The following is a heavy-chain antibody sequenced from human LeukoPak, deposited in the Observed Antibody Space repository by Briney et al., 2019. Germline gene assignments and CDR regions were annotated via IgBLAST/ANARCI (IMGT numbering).Heavy chain of an antibody. CDR2: ISAYNGNA. CDR1: GYTFTSYG. D-gene: IGHD3-10*01. J-gene: IGHJ4*02. Sequence: ASVKVSCKASGYTFTSYGISWVRQAPGQGLEWMGWISAYNGNASYAQKLQGRVTMTTDTPTSTAYMELRSLRSDDTAVYYCARGRKALLWFGELPHQLDYWGQGTLVTVSS. CDR3: ARGRKALLWFGELPHQLDY. V-gene: IGHV1-18*01.